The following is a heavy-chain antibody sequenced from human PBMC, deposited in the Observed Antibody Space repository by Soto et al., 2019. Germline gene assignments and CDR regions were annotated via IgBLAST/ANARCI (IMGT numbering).Heavy chain of an antibody. CDR1: GYTFTSYG. V-gene: IGHV1-18*01. J-gene: IGHJ6*02. Sequence: SVKVSGKASGYTFTSYGVSWVRQAPGQGLEWMGWISVYNGNTKYAQKLQGRVTMTTDTSTSTAYMELRGLRSDDTAVYYCARSGRPGYYYYIMDVWGQGTTVTVSS. D-gene: IGHD3-10*01. CDR2: ISVYNGNT. CDR3: ARSGRPGYYYYIMDV.